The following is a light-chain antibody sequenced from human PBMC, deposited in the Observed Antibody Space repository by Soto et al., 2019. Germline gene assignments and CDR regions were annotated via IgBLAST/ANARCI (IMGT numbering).Light chain of an antibody. Sequence: EIASTQSPGTLTLSAGGRGTLSCRGSQSVGRKYFAWFQQRPGQAPRXXIYGVSTRATGTQDMFSGSGAGTDCTLTISRLEHEDLPVYYCQQYGSSTRTFGQGTKVDIK. J-gene: IGKJ1*01. V-gene: IGKV3-20*01. CDR3: QQYGSSTRT. CDR2: GVS. CDR1: QSVGRKY.